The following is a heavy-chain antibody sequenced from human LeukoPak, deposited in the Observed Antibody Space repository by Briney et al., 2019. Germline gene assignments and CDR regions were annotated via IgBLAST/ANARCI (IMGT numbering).Heavy chain of an antibody. Sequence: ASVKVSCKASGYTFTGYYMHWVRQAPGQGLEWMGWINPNSGGTNYAQKFQGRVTMTRDTSISTAYMELSRLGSDDTAVYYCARGVRIDYSAFDIWGQGTMVTVSS. J-gene: IGHJ3*02. CDR3: ARGVRIDYSAFDI. V-gene: IGHV1-2*02. D-gene: IGHD2-15*01. CDR2: INPNSGGT. CDR1: GYTFTGYY.